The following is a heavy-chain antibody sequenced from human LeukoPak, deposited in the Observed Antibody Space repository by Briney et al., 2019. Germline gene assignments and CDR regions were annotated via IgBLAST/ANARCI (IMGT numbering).Heavy chain of an antibody. CDR3: ARVWWQQPEY. Sequence: GGSLRLSCAASGLRFSDYYLSWIRQAAGKGLEWISYISHTGETKYYTDSMKGRFTISRDNAKNSLYLQMNSLRAEDTAVYYCARVWWQQPEYWGQGTLVTVSS. CDR1: GLRFSDYY. D-gene: IGHD2-15*01. J-gene: IGHJ4*02. V-gene: IGHV3-11*01. CDR2: ISHTGETK.